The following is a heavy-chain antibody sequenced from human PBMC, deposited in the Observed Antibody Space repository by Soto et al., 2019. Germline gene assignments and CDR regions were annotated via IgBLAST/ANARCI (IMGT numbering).Heavy chain of an antibody. V-gene: IGHV3-48*02. J-gene: IGHJ6*02. CDR2: ISSSSSTI. CDR3: ARDYPPLFSGSYYGMDV. CDR1: GFTFSSYS. D-gene: IGHD3-10*01. Sequence: GGSLRLSCAASGFTFSSYSMNWVRQAPGKGLEWVSYISSSSSTIYYADSVKGRFTISRDNAKNSLYLQMNSLRDEDTAVYYCARDYPPLFSGSYYGMDVWGQGTTVTVSS.